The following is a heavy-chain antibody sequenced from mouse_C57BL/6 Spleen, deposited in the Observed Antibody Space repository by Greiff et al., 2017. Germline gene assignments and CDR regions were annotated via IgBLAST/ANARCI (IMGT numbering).Heavy chain of an antibody. Sequence: QVQLKESGPELVKPGASVKISCKASGYSFTSYYIHWVKQRPGQGLEWIGWIYPGSGNTKYNEKFKGKATLTADTSSSTAYLQHSSLTSEDSAVYYGARGGLRRGFAYWGQGTLVTVSA. V-gene: IGHV1-66*01. J-gene: IGHJ3*01. CDR2: IYPGSGNT. CDR3: ARGGLRRGFAY. D-gene: IGHD2-4*01. CDR1: GYSFTSYY.